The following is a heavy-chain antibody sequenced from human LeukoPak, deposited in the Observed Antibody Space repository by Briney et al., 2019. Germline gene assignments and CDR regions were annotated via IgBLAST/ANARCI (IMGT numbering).Heavy chain of an antibody. Sequence: PSETLSLTCTVSGSSISSYYWSWLRQPAGKGLEWIGRIYTSGSTKYNPSLKSRVTMSVDTSKNQFSLKLSSVTAADTAVYYCAREIGSGYSYVLAYWGQGTLVTVSS. CDR2: IYTSGST. J-gene: IGHJ4*02. CDR3: AREIGSGYSYVLAY. V-gene: IGHV4-4*07. CDR1: GSSISSYY. D-gene: IGHD5-18*01.